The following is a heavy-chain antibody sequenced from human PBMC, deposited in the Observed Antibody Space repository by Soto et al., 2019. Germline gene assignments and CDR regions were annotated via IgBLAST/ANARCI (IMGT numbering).Heavy chain of an antibody. CDR2: MYAGGDT. CDR1: GLSVSDNY. CDR3: VSRIPSWVFDY. V-gene: IGHV3-53*01. D-gene: IGHD2-21*01. Sequence: PGGSLKLSCGASGLSVSDNYMGWVRQAPGRGLEWVSVMYAGGDTHYADSVKGQFTISRDKSENTLYLQMNSLRDEDTGVYFCVSRIPSWVFDYWGLGTLVTVSS. J-gene: IGHJ4*01.